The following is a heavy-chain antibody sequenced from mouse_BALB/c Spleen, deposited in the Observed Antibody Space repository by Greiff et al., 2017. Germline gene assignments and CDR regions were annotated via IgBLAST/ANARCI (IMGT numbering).Heavy chain of an antibody. Sequence: EVQLKESGPELVKPGASVKMSCKASGYTFTSYVMHWVKQKPGQGLEWIGYINPYNDGTKYNEKFKGKATLTSDKSSSTAYMELSSLTSEDSAVYYCARSGAYYRYGFAYWGQGTLVTVSA. CDR2: INPYNDGT. CDR1: GYTFTSYV. V-gene: IGHV1-14*01. D-gene: IGHD2-14*01. CDR3: ARSGAYYRYGFAY. J-gene: IGHJ3*01.